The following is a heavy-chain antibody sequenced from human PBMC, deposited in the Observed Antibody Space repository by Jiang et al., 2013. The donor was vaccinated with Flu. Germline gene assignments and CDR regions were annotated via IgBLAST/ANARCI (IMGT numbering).Heavy chain of an antibody. D-gene: IGHD1-26*01. Sequence: VISYDGSNKYYADSVKGRFTISRDNSKNTLYLQMNSLRAEDTAVYYCARVGESEWELPATLPFDYWGQGTLVTVSS. CDR3: ARVGESEWELPATLPFDY. CDR2: ISYDGSNK. V-gene: IGHV3-30-3*01. J-gene: IGHJ4*02.